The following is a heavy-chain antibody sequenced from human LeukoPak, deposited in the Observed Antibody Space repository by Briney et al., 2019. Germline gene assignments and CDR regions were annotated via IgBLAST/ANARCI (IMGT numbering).Heavy chain of an antibody. CDR1: GFTFDDYA. J-gene: IGHJ3*02. CDR2: ISGDGGST. Sequence: GGSLRLSCAASGFTFDDYALHWVRQTPGKGLQWVSLISGDGGSTYYADSVKGRFTISRDNSKNSLHLQMNRLRTEDTALYYCAKESGSGSYYKGGGFDIWGQGSLVTVSS. D-gene: IGHD3-10*01. V-gene: IGHV3-43*02. CDR3: AKESGSGSYYKGGGFDI.